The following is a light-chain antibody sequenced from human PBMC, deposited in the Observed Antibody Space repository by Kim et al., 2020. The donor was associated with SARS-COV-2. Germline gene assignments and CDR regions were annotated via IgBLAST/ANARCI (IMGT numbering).Light chain of an antibody. CDR3: KQYETYWT. CDR2: QAS. Sequence: DIQMTQSPSTLSAFVGNRATITFRASQSVDSWLAWYQQKPGKPPKLLIYQASKLASGVPSRFSGSGSGTDFTLTISNLQPDDSAIYYCKQYETYWTFGPGTGV. J-gene: IGKJ1*01. CDR1: QSVDSW. V-gene: IGKV1-5*03.